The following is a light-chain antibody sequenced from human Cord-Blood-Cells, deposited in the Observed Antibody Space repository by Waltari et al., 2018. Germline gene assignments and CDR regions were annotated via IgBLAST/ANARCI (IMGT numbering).Light chain of an antibody. CDR1: QLGDKY. Sequence: SYELTQPLSVSVSPGQTASITCPGDQLGDKYACWYQQKPGQSPVLVIYQDRKRPSGIPEQFSGSNSGNTATLTISGTQAMDEADYYCQAWDSSTVVFGGGTKLTVL. V-gene: IGLV3-1*01. CDR2: QDR. CDR3: QAWDSSTVV. J-gene: IGLJ2*01.